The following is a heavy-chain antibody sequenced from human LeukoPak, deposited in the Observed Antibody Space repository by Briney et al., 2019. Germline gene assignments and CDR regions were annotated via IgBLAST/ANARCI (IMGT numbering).Heavy chain of an antibody. D-gene: IGHD1-26*01. CDR3: ARCSGTYLFDY. CDR1: GFTFSNSW. J-gene: IGHJ4*02. V-gene: IGHV3-7*05. Sequence: GGSLRLSCAASGFTFSNSWMSWVRQAPGKGLEWVANIKQDGSENNYVDSVKGRFTISRDNAKNSLYLQMNSLRAEDTAVYYCARCSGTYLFDYWGQGALVTVSS. CDR2: IKQDGSEN.